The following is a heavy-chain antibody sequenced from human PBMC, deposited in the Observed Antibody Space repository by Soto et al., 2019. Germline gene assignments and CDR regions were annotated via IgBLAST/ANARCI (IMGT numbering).Heavy chain of an antibody. CDR2: INPSGGST. Sequence: GASVKVSCKASGYTFTSYYMHWVRQAPGQGLEWMGIINPSGGSTSYAQKFQGRVTMTRDTSTSTVYMELSSLRSEDTAVYYCARDYCSTTSCYATLYKNWFDPWGQGTLVPVYS. CDR3: ARDYCSTTSCYATLYKNWFDP. CDR1: GYTFTSYY. V-gene: IGHV1-46*01. J-gene: IGHJ5*02. D-gene: IGHD2-2*01.